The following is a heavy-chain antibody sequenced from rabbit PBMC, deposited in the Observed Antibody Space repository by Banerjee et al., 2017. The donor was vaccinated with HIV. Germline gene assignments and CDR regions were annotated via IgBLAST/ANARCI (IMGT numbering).Heavy chain of an antibody. CDR2: IYAGSSGDT. Sequence: QEQLVESGGGLVQPEGSLTLTCTASGFSFSSIYYMCWVRQAPGKGLEWIACIYAGSSGDTYYASWAKGRFTISKTSSTTVTLQMTSLTAADTATYFCARYDSGGGYYPNLLWGPGTLVTVS. CDR1: GFSFSSIYY. CDR3: ARYDSGGGYYPNLL. J-gene: IGHJ6*01. V-gene: IGHV1S45*01. D-gene: IGHD1-1*01.